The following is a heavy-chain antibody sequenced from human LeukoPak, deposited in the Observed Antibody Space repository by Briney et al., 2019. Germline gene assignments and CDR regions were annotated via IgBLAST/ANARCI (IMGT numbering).Heavy chain of an antibody. CDR1: GFTFSSYW. CDR3: ARVRPPMTIVTYYYYMDV. V-gene: IGHV3-7*01. D-gene: IGHD4-11*01. Sequence: GGSLRLSCAASGFTFSSYWMSWVRQAPGKGLEWVANIKQDGSEKYYVDSVKGRFTISRDNAKNSLYLQMNSLRAEDTAVYYCARVRPPMTIVTYYYYMDVWGKGTTVTVSS. J-gene: IGHJ6*03. CDR2: IKQDGSEK.